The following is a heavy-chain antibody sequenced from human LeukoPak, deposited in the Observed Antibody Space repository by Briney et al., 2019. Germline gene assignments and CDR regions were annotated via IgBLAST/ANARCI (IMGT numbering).Heavy chain of an antibody. CDR1: GFTFSDYY. Sequence: GGSLRLSCAASGFTFSDYYMSWIRQAPGKGLEWVSYISSSGSTIYCADSVKGRFTISRDNAKNSLYLQMNSLRAEDTAVYYCARDRAYATTTFDYWGQGTLVTVSS. V-gene: IGHV3-11*01. D-gene: IGHD2-2*01. J-gene: IGHJ4*02. CDR2: ISSSGSTI. CDR3: ARDRAYATTTFDY.